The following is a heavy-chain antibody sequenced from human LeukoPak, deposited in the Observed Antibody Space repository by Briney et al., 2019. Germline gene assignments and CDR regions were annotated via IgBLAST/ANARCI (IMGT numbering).Heavy chain of an antibody. Sequence: GASVKVSCKASGYTFTSYGTSWVRQAPGQGLEWMGWISAYNGNTNYAQKLQGRVTMTTDTSTSTVYMELSSLRSEDTAVCYCARDLSGRPGIAAAGTGVDYWGQGTLVTVSS. V-gene: IGHV1-18*01. CDR1: GYTFTSYG. CDR3: ARDLSGRPGIAAAGTGVDY. J-gene: IGHJ4*02. D-gene: IGHD6-13*01. CDR2: ISAYNGNT.